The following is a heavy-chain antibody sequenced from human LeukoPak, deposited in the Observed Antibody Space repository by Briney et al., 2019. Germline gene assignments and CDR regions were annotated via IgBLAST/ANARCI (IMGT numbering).Heavy chain of an antibody. Sequence: PSETLSLTCTVSGGSINSYYWSWIRQPPGKGLEWIGSISYSGSTNYNPSLKSRVTISVDTSKNQFSLKVSSMTSADTSVYYCARECRSDYYYYGLDVWGQGTTVTVSS. CDR1: GGSINSYY. V-gene: IGHV4-59*01. CDR3: ARECRSDYYYYGLDV. J-gene: IGHJ6*02. CDR2: ISYSGST.